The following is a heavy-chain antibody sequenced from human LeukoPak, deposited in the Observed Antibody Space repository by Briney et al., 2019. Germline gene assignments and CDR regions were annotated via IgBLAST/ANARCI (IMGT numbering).Heavy chain of an antibody. Sequence: PGGSLRLFCAASGFTFSSYSMNWVRQARGKGLEWVSYISSSSSTIYYADSVKGRFTISRDNAKNSLYLQMNSLRAEDTAVYYCARENSLLGFGELSPLDPWGQGTLVTVSS. CDR1: GFTFSSYS. CDR2: ISSSSSTI. CDR3: ARENSLLGFGELSPLDP. J-gene: IGHJ5*02. D-gene: IGHD3-10*01. V-gene: IGHV3-48*04.